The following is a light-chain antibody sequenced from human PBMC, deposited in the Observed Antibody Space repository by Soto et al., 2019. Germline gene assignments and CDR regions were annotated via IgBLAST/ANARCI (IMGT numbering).Light chain of an antibody. V-gene: IGKV3-20*01. CDR3: QQYGRTSWT. J-gene: IGKJ1*01. Sequence: EHVLTQSPGTLSLSPGEGATLSCRASQSVSTNFFAWYQQKPGQAPRLLIYGASTRATGIPDRFSGSGSGTDFTLTISRLEPEDFAVYYCQQYGRTSWTFGQGTKVDIK. CDR1: QSVSTNF. CDR2: GAS.